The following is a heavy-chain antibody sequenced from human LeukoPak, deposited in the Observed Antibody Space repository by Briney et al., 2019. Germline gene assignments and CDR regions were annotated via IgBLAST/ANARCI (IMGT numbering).Heavy chain of an antibody. Sequence: SETLSLTCTVSGGSISSYYWSWIRQPPGKGLEWIGYIYYSGSTNYNPSLKSRVTISVDTSKNQFSLKLSSVTAADTAVYYCARERGTSYCDYFDYWGQGTLVTVSS. CDR1: GGSISSYY. D-gene: IGHD3/OR15-3a*01. CDR3: ARERGTSYCDYFDY. CDR2: IYYSGST. J-gene: IGHJ4*02. V-gene: IGHV4-59*01.